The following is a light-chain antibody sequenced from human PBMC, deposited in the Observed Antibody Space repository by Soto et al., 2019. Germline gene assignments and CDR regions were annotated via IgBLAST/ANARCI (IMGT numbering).Light chain of an antibody. CDR2: DAS. V-gene: IGKV3-11*01. CDR1: QSVSSY. J-gene: IGKJ5*01. CDR3: QQRSNWPPIT. Sequence: DIVLTQSPATLSLSPGERATLSCRASQSVSSYLALYQQKSGQAPRLLIYDASNRATGSPARFSGSGSGTDFTLTISSLEPEDFAVYYCQQRSNWPPITFGQGTRLENK.